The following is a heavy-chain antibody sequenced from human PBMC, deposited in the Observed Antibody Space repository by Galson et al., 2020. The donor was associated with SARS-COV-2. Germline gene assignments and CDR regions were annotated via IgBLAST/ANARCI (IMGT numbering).Heavy chain of an antibody. CDR2: TIPIFGTS. CDR1: GGTFSSHA. Sequence: SVKVSCKASGGTFSSHAITWVRQAPGQGLEWVGGTIPIFGTSDYAQKFQGRVTITADESTTTAYMELSSLRSDDTAVYYCARAPRGFGVGSYYYYMDVWGKGTTVTVS. D-gene: IGHD2-15*01. V-gene: IGHV1-69*13. J-gene: IGHJ6*03. CDR3: ARAPRGFGVGSYYYYMDV.